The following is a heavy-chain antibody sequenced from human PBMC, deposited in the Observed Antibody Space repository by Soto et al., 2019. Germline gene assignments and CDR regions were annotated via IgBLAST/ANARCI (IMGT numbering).Heavy chain of an antibody. CDR3: ARDRGIAARPHY. J-gene: IGHJ4*02. CDR1: GFTFTIYS. CDR2: ISSSSSYI. Sequence: EVQLVESGGGLVKPGGSLRLSCAASGFTFTIYSMNWVRQAPGKGLEWVSSISSSSSYIYYADSVKGRFTISRDNAKNSLYLQMNSLRAEDTAVYYCARDRGIAARPHYWGQGTLVTGSS. V-gene: IGHV3-21*01. D-gene: IGHD6-6*01.